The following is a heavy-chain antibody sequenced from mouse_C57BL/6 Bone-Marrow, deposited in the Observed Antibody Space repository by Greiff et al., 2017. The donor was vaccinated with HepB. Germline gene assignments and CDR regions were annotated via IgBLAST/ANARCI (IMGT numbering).Heavy chain of an antibody. Sequence: EVKLQESGGDLVKPGGSLKLSCAASGFTFSSYGMSWVRQTPDKRLEWVATISSGGSYTYYPDSVKGRFTSSRENAKNTLYLQMSSLKSEDTAMYYCARQLGQDYWGQGTTLTVSS. J-gene: IGHJ2*01. CDR2: ISSGGSYT. D-gene: IGHD3-3*01. V-gene: IGHV5-6*01. CDR1: GFTFSSYG. CDR3: ARQLGQDY.